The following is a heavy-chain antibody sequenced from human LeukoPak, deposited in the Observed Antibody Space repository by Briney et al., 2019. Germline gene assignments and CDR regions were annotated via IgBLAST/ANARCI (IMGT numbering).Heavy chain of an antibody. CDR3: AKPYHILRYFDY. CDR1: GFTFSTYW. J-gene: IGHJ4*02. D-gene: IGHD3-9*01. V-gene: IGHV3-74*01. Sequence: QTGGSLRLSCAASGFTFSTYWMHWVRQAPGKGLVWVSRINSDGSSTTYADSVKGRFTISRDNAKNTLYLQMNSLRAEDTAVYYCAKPYHILRYFDYWGQGTLVTVSS. CDR2: INSDGSST.